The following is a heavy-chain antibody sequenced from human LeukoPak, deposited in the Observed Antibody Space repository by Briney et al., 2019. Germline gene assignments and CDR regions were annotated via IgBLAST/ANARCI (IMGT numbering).Heavy chain of an antibody. V-gene: IGHV4-61*02. CDR1: GGSISSGSYY. D-gene: IGHD4-23*01. CDR2: IYTSGST. Sequence: SETLSLTCTVSGGSISSGSYYWNWIRQPAGKGLEWIGRIYTSGSTNYNPSLKSRVTISVDTSKNQFSLKLSSVTAADTAVYYCARDYGGNNWFDPWGQGTLVTVSS. CDR3: ARDYGGNNWFDP. J-gene: IGHJ5*02.